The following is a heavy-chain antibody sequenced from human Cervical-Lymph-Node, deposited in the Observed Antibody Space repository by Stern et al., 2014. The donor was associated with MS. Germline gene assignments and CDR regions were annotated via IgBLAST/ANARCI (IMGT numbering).Heavy chain of an antibody. V-gene: IGHV1-2*06. CDR1: GYRFSNFY. CDR2: IDTGRGAT. CDR3: ARIYCSGDECYHSFDT. D-gene: IGHD3-16*02. J-gene: IGHJ4*02. Sequence: QMKLVQSGAEVKKPGASVKVSCKASGYRFSNFYLHWLRQAPGQGLQWIGRIDTGRGATNSSQTFQGSLTMTRDRSITTAYLELSGLRSDDTAVYYCARIYCSGDECYHSFDTWGQGTLVTVSS.